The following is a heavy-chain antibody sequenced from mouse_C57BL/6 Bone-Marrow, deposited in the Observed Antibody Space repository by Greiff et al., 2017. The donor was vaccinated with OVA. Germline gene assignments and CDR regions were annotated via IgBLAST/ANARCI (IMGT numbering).Heavy chain of an antibody. V-gene: IGHV1-55*01. CDR1: GYTFTSYW. D-gene: IGHD4-1*01. J-gene: IGHJ3*01. Sequence: QVQLQQPGAELVKPGASVTMSCKASGYTFTSYWITWVKQRPGQGLEWIGGIYPGSGSTNYNEKFKSKATLTVDTSSSTAYMQLSSLTSEDSAVYYCARWGTGGAWFAYWGQGTLVTVSA. CDR2: IYPGSGST. CDR3: ARWGTGGAWFAY.